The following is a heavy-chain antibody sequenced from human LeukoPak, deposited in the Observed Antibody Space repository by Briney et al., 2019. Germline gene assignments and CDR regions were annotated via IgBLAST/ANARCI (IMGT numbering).Heavy chain of an antibody. CDR1: GFTFSSYA. V-gene: IGHV3-30*04. CDR2: ISYDGSNK. D-gene: IGHD3-22*01. CDR3: ARVRGYPDY. Sequence: GSLRLSCAASGFTFSSYAMHWVRQAPGKGLEWVAVISYDGSNKYYADSVKGRFTISRDNSKNTLYLRMNSLRAEDTAVYYCARVRGYPDYWGQGTLVTVSS. J-gene: IGHJ4*02.